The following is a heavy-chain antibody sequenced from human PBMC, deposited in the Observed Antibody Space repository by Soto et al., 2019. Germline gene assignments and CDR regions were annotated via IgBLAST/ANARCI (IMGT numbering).Heavy chain of an antibody. CDR3: AKGITGTTVYFDY. CDR1: GFTFSSYA. V-gene: IGHV3-23*01. CDR2: ISGSGGST. J-gene: IGHJ4*02. Sequence: GGSLRLSCAASGFTFSSYAMSWVRQAPGKWLEWVSAISGSGGSTYYADSVKGRFTISRDNSKNTLYLQMNSLRAEDTAVYYCAKGITGTTVYFDYWGQGTLVNVSS. D-gene: IGHD1-7*01.